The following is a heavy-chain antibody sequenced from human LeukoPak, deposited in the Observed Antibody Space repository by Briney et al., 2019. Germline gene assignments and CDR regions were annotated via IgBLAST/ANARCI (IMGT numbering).Heavy chain of an antibody. CDR2: TRNKANSYTT. CDR1: GFTFSDHY. D-gene: IGHD3-16*02. CDR3: ARGAYYDYVWGSYRYPNWFDP. J-gene: IGHJ5*02. Sequence: GGSLRLSCAASGFTFSDHYMDWVRQAPGKGLEWVGRTRNKANSYTTEYAASVKGRFTISRDDSKNSLYLQMNSLKTEDTAVYYCARGAYYDYVWGSYRYPNWFDPWGQGTLVTVSS. V-gene: IGHV3-72*01.